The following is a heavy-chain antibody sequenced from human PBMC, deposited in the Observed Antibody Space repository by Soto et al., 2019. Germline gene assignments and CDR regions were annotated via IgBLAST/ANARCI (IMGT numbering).Heavy chain of an antibody. CDR2: FDPEDGET. Sequence: ASVKVSCKVSGYTLTELSMHWVRQAPGKGLEWMGGFDPEDGETIYAQKFQGRVTMTEDTSTDTAYMELSSLRSEDTAVYCCATPFGSGWPLDYWGQGTLVTVSS. CDR3: ATPFGSGWPLDY. V-gene: IGHV1-24*01. CDR1: GYTLTELS. D-gene: IGHD6-19*01. J-gene: IGHJ4*02.